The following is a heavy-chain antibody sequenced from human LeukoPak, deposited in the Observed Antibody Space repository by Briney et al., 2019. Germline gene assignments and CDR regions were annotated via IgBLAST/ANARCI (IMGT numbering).Heavy chain of an antibody. CDR2: INRDGGM. D-gene: IGHD1-14*01. V-gene: IGHV3-74*01. CDR1: GFTFNGYW. J-gene: IGHJ2*01. CDR3: ARANPADFDL. Sequence: GGSLRLSCAASGFTFNGYWIHWVRQAPEKGLVWVSRINRDGGMRYADSVRGRFAISRDNTKNTVSLQMNSLRDEDTGVYFCARANPADFDLWGRGTVVIVSS.